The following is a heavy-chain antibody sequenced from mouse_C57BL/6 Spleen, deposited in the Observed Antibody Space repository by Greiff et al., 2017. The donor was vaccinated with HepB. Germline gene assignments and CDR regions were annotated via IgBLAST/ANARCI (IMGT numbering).Heavy chain of an antibody. CDR3: ARSLSNWADY. J-gene: IGHJ2*01. CDR1: GYAFSSYW. D-gene: IGHD4-1*01. V-gene: IGHV1-80*01. Sequence: QVQLKESGAELVKPGASVKISCKASGYAFSSYWMNWVKQRPGKGLEWIGQIYPGDGDTNYNGKFKGKATLTADKSSSTAYMQLSSLTSEDSAVYFCARSLSNWADYWGQGTTLTVSS. CDR2: IYPGDGDT.